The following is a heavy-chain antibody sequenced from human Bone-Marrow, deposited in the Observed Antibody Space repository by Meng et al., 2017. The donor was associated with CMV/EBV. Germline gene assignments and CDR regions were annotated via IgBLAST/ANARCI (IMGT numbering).Heavy chain of an antibody. J-gene: IGHJ6*02. CDR1: GFTFSSYG. CDR3: AREGYCSSTSCYKYYYYYGMDV. V-gene: IGHV3-21*01. D-gene: IGHD2-2*02. CDR2: ISSSSSYI. Sequence: GESLKISCAASGFTFSSYGMNWVRQAPGKGLEWVSSISSSSSYIYYADSVKGRFTISRDNAKNSLYLQMNSLRAEDTAVYYCAREGYCSSTSCYKYYYYYGMDVWGQGTTVTVSS.